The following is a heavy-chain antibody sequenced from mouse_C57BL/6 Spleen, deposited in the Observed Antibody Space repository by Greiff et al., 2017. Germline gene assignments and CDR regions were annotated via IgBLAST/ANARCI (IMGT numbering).Heavy chain of an antibody. D-gene: IGHD1-2*01. Sequence: EVMLVESGGDLVKPGGSLKLSCAASGFTFSSYGMSWVRQTPDKRLEWVATISSGGSYTYYPDSVKGRFTIARDNAKNTLYLQMSSLKSEDTAMYYGARRGTTASFDYWGQGTTLTVSS. J-gene: IGHJ2*01. CDR1: GFTFSSYG. V-gene: IGHV5-6*02. CDR3: ARRGTTASFDY. CDR2: ISSGGSYT.